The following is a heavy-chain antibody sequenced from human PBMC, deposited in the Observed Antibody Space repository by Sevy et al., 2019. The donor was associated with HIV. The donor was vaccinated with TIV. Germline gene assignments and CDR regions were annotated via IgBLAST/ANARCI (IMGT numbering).Heavy chain of an antibody. D-gene: IGHD3-22*01. CDR2: ISYDGSNK. CDR1: GFTFSSYG. V-gene: IGHV3-30*18. CDR3: AKGDDYYDSSGYWMGSY. J-gene: IGHJ4*02. Sequence: GGSLRLSCAASGFTFSSYGMHWVRQAPGKGLEWVAVISYDGSNKYYADSVKGRFTISRDNSKNTLYLQMNSLRAEDTAVYYCAKGDDYYDSSGYWMGSYWGQGTLVTVSS.